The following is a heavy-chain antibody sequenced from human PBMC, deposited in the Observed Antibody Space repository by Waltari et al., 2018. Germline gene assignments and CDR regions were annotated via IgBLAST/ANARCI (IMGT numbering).Heavy chain of an antibody. CDR3: ARGVSYYYGSGSSNWFDP. J-gene: IGHJ5*02. Sequence: QVQLQESGPGLVKPSQTLSLTCTVSGGSISSGDYYWSWIRQPPGKGLEWIGYIYYSGSTYSNPSLKSRVTISVDTSKNQFSLKLSSVTAADTAVYYCARGVSYYYGSGSSNWFDPWGQGTLVTVSS. CDR2: IYYSGST. V-gene: IGHV4-30-4*08. D-gene: IGHD3-10*01. CDR1: GGSISSGDYY.